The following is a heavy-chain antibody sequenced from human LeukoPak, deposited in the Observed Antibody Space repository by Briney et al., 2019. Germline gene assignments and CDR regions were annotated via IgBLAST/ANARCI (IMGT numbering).Heavy chain of an antibody. CDR2: ISGSGGST. J-gene: IGHJ3*02. CDR1: GFTFSSYA. V-gene: IGHV3-23*01. Sequence: GGSLRLSCAASGFTFSSYAMSWVHQAPGKGLEWVSTISGSGGSTYYADSVKGRFTISRDNSKNTLYLQMNSLRAEDTAIYYCAKHYDSSGYDAFDIWGQGTMVTVSS. D-gene: IGHD3-22*01. CDR3: AKHYDSSGYDAFDI.